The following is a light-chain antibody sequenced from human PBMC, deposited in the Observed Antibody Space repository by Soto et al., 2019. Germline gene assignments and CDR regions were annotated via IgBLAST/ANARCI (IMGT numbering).Light chain of an antibody. CDR3: QQLNSYPWT. CDR1: QGISSY. CDR2: AAS. Sequence: DIQLTQSPSFLSASVGDRVTITCRASQGISSYLAWNQQKPGKAPKLLIYAASTLQSGVPSRFSGSGSGTEFTLTISSLQPEDFATYYCQQLNSYPWTFGQGTKVEI. V-gene: IGKV1-9*01. J-gene: IGKJ1*01.